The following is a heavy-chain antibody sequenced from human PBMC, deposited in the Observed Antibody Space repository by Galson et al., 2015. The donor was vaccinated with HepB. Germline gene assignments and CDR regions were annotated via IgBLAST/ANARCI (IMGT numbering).Heavy chain of an antibody. D-gene: IGHD1-26*01. CDR2: ISGSGGST. V-gene: IGHV3-23*01. Sequence: SLRLSCAASGFTFSSYAMSWVRQAPGKGLEWVSAISGSGGSTYYADSVKGRFTISRDNSKNTLYLQMNSLRAEDTAVCYCAKERGRWVGATNSCFDYWGQGTLVTVSS. CDR1: GFTFSSYA. CDR3: AKERGRWVGATNSCFDY. J-gene: IGHJ4*02.